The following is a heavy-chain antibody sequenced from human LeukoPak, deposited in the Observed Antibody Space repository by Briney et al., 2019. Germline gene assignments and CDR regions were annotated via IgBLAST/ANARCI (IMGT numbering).Heavy chain of an antibody. CDR1: GYSFTGYY. J-gene: IGHJ4*02. Sequence: ASVKVSCKASGYSFTGYYINWVRQAPGQGLEWMGWINPNSGDTNHAQKFQGRVTMTRDMSISTVYMELSSLTSDDTAVYYCARALQREPYVWGSYADYWGQGTLVTVSS. CDR2: INPNSGDT. V-gene: IGHV1-2*02. D-gene: IGHD3-16*01. CDR3: ARALQREPYVWGSYADY.